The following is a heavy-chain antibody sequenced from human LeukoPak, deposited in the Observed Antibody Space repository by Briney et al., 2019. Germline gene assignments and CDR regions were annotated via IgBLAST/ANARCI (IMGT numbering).Heavy chain of an antibody. D-gene: IGHD1-26*01. J-gene: IGHJ4*02. CDR3: ASASLSGSLLPRDY. Sequence: PGGSLRLSCAVSGFTFSSYSMNWVRQAPGKGLEWVSSISSSSSYIYYTDSLKGRFTISRDNAKNSLYLQMNSLRAEDTAVYYCASASLSGSLLPRDYWGQGTLVTVSS. CDR2: ISSSSSYI. CDR1: GFTFSSYS. V-gene: IGHV3-21*01.